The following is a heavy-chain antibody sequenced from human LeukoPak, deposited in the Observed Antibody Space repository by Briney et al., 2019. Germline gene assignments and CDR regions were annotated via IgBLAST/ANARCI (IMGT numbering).Heavy chain of an antibody. J-gene: IGHJ5*02. CDR1: GFTFSTYA. CDR3: VRGISNLAH. Sequence: QAGGSLRLSCAASGFTFSTYAMTWVRQAPGKGLEWVSGISDGGGSTYYAGSVKGRFTISRDNSKNILYLQMNSLRAEDTAIYYCVRGISNLAHWGQGTLVTVSS. CDR2: ISDGGGST. V-gene: IGHV3-23*01.